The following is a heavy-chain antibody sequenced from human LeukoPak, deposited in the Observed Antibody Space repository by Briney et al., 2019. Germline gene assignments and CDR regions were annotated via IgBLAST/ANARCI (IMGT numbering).Heavy chain of an antibody. Sequence: SETLSLTCNVSGGSISSYYWTWVRQPAGSGLEWIGRINAKGDINYNPSLKSRVTMSVDTSKNQFSLKMTSLTAPDTAVYFCAREGLDLWSGHLQDWGRGTLVTVSS. D-gene: IGHD3-3*01. CDR3: AREGLDLWSGHLQD. J-gene: IGHJ4*02. CDR1: GGSISSYY. CDR2: INAKGDI. V-gene: IGHV4-4*07.